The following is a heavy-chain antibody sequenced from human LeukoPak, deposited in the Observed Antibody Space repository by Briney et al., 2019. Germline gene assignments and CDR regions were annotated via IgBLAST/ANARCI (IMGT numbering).Heavy chain of an antibody. D-gene: IGHD5-18*01. J-gene: IGHJ4*02. Sequence: ASVKVSCKTSGYSFSMYGIIWLRQAPGQGLEYVGWTGPYNYNTDSAQSLQGRVTLTTDTSTNTAYMELRSLRSDDTAMYYCALSGYSYGKFDYWGQGTLVTVSS. CDR1: GYSFSMYG. CDR3: ALSGYSYGKFDY. V-gene: IGHV1-18*01. CDR2: TGPYNYNT.